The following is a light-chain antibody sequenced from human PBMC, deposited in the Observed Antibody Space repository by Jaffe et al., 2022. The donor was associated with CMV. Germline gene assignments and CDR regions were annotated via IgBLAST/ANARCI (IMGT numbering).Light chain of an antibody. CDR1: ALPKEY. Sequence: SYELTQPPSVSVSPGQTARITCSGDALPKEYAFWYQQKAGQAPVLVVYEDRKRPPGIPERFSGSSSGTMATLTISGAQVDDEADYYCYSTDSSDNYRGVFGPGTKVTVL. CDR2: EDR. J-gene: IGLJ1*01. CDR3: YSTDSSDNYRGV. V-gene: IGLV3-10*01.